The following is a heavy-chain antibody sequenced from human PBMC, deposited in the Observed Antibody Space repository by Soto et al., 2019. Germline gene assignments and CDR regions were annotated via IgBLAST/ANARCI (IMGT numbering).Heavy chain of an antibody. CDR2: INHSGNT. Sequence: PSETLSLTCSVSGGSISSGYYYWSWIRQPPGKGLEWIGEINHSGNTYYNPSLKSRVTISVDTSKNQFSLKLSSVTAADTAVYYCARGRLWVRRFDYWGQGTLVTVSS. CDR1: GGSISSGYYY. V-gene: IGHV4-30-4*01. J-gene: IGHJ4*02. D-gene: IGHD5-12*01. CDR3: ARGRLWVRRFDY.